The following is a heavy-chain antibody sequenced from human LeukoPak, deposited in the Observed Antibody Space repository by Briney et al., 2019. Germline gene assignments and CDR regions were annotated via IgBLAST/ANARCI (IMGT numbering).Heavy chain of an antibody. CDR3: AKNDEWLVQANYYGMDV. CDR1: GFTFSSYA. Sequence: GGSLRLSCAASGFTFSSYAMSWVRQAPGKGLEWVSAISGSGGSTYYADSVKGRFTISRDNSKNTLYPQMNSLRAEDTAVYYCAKNDEWLVQANYYGMDVWGQGTTVTVSS. V-gene: IGHV3-23*01. J-gene: IGHJ6*02. D-gene: IGHD6-19*01. CDR2: ISGSGGST.